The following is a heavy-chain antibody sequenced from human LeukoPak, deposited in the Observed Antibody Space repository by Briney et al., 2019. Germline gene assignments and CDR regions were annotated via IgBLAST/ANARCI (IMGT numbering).Heavy chain of an antibody. Sequence: SETLSLTCNVSGGSIRGYYWSWIRQPPGKGLEWIGYIYSSGSTNYNPSLKSRVTISVDTSKNQFSLKVSSVTAADTAVYYCARVFDSGSKAYFYSMDVWGKGTTVTIFS. J-gene: IGHJ6*03. CDR1: GGSIRGYY. V-gene: IGHV4-59*01. CDR3: ARVFDSGSKAYFYSMDV. D-gene: IGHD3-10*01. CDR2: IYSSGST.